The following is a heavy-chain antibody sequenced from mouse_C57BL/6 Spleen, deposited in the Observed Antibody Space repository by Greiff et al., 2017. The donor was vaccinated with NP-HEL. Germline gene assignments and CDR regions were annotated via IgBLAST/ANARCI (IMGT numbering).Heavy chain of an antibody. CDR1: GYAFSSSW. Sequence: VQLQQSGPELVKPGASVKISCKASGYAFSSSWMNWVKQRPGKGLEWIGRIYPGDGDTNYNGKFKGKATLTADKSSSTAYMQLSSLTSEDSAVYFCARRDSGNHFDYWGQGTTLTVSS. CDR3: ARRDSGNHFDY. J-gene: IGHJ2*01. V-gene: IGHV1-82*01. CDR2: IYPGDGDT. D-gene: IGHD2-1*01.